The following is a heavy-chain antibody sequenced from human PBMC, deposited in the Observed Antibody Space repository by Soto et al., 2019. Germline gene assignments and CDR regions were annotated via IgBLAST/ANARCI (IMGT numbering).Heavy chain of an antibody. V-gene: IGHV4-31*03. CDR3: ARDKSDSLDY. Sequence: PSETLSLTCTVSGGSISSGGYYWSWIRQHPGKGLEWIGYIYYSGSTYYNPSLKSRVTISVDTSKNQFSLKLSSVTAADTAVYYCARDKSDSLDYWGQGTLVTVSS. CDR1: GGSISSGGYY. J-gene: IGHJ4*02. CDR2: IYYSGST.